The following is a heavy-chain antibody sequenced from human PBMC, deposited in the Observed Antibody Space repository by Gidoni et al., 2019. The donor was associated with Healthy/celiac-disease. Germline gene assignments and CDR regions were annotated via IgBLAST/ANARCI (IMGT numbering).Heavy chain of an antibody. CDR3: ARGRRTTGIRRGMYYYMDV. CDR1: GGSFSGYY. V-gene: IGHV4-34*01. D-gene: IGHD1-1*01. Sequence: QVQLQQWGAGLLKPSETLSLTCAVYGGSFSGYYWSWIRQPPGKGLEWIGEINHSGSTNYNPSLKSRVTISVDTSKNQFSLKLSSVTAADTAVYYCARGRRTTGIRRGMYYYMDVWGKGTTVTVSS. CDR2: INHSGST. J-gene: IGHJ6*03.